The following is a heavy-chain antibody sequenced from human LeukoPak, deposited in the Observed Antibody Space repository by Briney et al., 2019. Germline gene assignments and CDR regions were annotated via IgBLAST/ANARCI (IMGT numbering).Heavy chain of an antibody. CDR2: ISGSGGST. V-gene: IGHV3-23*01. D-gene: IGHD3-3*01. CDR1: GFTFSSYA. J-gene: IGHJ4*02. CDR3: AKDPILEWLLYGPGGFFFDY. Sequence: GGSLRLSCAASGFTFSSYAMSWVRQAPGKGLEWVSAISGSGGSTYYADSVKGRFTISRDNSKNTLYLQMNSLRAEDTAVYYSAKDPILEWLLYGPGGFFFDYWGQGTLVTVSS.